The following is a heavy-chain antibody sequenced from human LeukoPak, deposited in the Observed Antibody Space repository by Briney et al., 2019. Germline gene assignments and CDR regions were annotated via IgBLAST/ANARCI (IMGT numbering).Heavy chain of an antibody. Sequence: SETLSLTCTVPGGSISSSSYYWGWIRQPPGKGLEWIGSIYYSGSTYYNPSLKSRVTISVDTSKNQFSLKLSSVTAADTAVYYCARQGEVAGSYWYYYYYMDVWGKGTTVTISS. V-gene: IGHV4-39*07. D-gene: IGHD6-19*01. J-gene: IGHJ6*03. CDR1: GGSISSSSYY. CDR2: IYYSGST. CDR3: ARQGEVAGSYWYYYYYMDV.